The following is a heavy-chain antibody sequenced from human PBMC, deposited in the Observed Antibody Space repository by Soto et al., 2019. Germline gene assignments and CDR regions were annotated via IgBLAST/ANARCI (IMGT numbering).Heavy chain of an antibody. J-gene: IGHJ6*04. Sequence: KPGGSLRLSCAASGFTFSSYSMNWVRQAPGKGLEWVSSISSSSSYIYYADSVKGRFTISRDNAKNSLYLQMNSLRAEDTAVYYCAEDSLGPGILSVWGKGTTVTVSS. V-gene: IGHV3-21*01. CDR2: ISSSSSYI. CDR3: AEDSLGPGILSV. CDR1: GFTFSSYS. D-gene: IGHD2-15*01.